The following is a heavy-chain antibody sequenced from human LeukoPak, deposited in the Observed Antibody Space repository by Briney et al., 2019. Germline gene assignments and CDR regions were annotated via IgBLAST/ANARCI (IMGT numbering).Heavy chain of an antibody. CDR1: GFTSSSIS. J-gene: IGHJ4*02. D-gene: IGHD3-16*01. Sequence: SGGPLSFSCEAPGFTSSSISLIWVGHFPGKGLKWVSSISSSSGYIYYADSVKGRFTISRDNAKNSLYLQMNSLRAEDTAVYYCARELIPSTSLDYWGQGTLVTVSS. CDR2: ISSSSGYI. CDR3: ARELIPSTSLDY. V-gene: IGHV3-21*01.